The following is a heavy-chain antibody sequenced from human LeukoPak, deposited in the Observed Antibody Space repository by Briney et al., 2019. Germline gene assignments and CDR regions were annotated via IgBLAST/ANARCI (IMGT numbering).Heavy chain of an antibody. Sequence: GASVKVSCKASGYSFTGYYMHWVRQAPGQGLEWMGWINPNTGGTNYAQKFQGRVTMTRDTSITTAYMELTWLGSDDTAVYYCARDRGRGYNYDSGDFDFRGQGTLVTVSS. CDR2: INPNTGGT. CDR3: ARDRGRGYNYDSGDFDF. J-gene: IGHJ4*02. D-gene: IGHD3-22*01. CDR1: GYSFTGYY. V-gene: IGHV1-2*02.